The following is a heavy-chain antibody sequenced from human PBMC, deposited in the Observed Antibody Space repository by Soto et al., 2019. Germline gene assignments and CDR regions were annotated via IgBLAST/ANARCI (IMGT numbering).Heavy chain of an antibody. CDR2: INSDGSST. CDR3: ARDHNHYYGSGSYYNGVSPSGSYYGMDV. V-gene: IGHV3-74*01. J-gene: IGHJ6*02. CDR1: GFTFSNYW. Sequence: PGGSLRLSCAASGFTFSNYWMHWVRQAPGKGLVCVSRINSDGSSTNYADSVKGRFTITRDNAKNTLYLQMNSLRAEDTAVYYCARDHNHYYGSGSYYNGVSPSGSYYGMDVWGQGTTVTVSS. D-gene: IGHD3-10*01.